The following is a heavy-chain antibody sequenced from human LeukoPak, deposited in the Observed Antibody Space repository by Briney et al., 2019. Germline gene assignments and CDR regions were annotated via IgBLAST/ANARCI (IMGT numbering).Heavy chain of an antibody. D-gene: IGHD3-3*01. CDR3: TSRTYYDFWSGYPGPFDY. Sequence: GSLRLSCAASGFTFSNAWMSWVRQAPGKGLEWVGRIKSKTDGGTTDYAAPVKGRFAISRDDSKNTLYLQMNSLKTEDTAVYYCTSRTYYDFWSGYPGPFDYWGQGTLVTVSS. CDR2: IKSKTDGGTT. V-gene: IGHV3-15*01. J-gene: IGHJ4*02. CDR1: GFTFSNAW.